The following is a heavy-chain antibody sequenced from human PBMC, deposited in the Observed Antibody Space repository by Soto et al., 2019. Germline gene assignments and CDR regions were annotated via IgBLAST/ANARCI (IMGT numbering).Heavy chain of an antibody. CDR2: IYSGGST. CDR3: ARVMTNYYYYMEV. Sequence: GGSLRLSCAASGFTVSSNYMSWVRQAPGKGLEWVSVIYSGGSTYYADSVKGRFTISRDNSKNTLYLQMNSLRAEDTAVYYCARVMTNYYYYMEVWGKGTTVTVSS. V-gene: IGHV3-66*01. CDR1: GFTVSSNY. D-gene: IGHD3-16*01. J-gene: IGHJ6*03.